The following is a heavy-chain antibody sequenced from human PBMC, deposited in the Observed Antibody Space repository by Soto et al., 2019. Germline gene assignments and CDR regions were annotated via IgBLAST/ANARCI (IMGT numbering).Heavy chain of an antibody. V-gene: IGHV4-30-4*01. Sequence: QVQLQESGPGLVKPSQTLSLTCTVSGGSIGSGYDYWTWIRQPPGKGLEWIGYIFYRGTTSYNPSLKSRVSISGDTSKNQFSLNLTSVTAADTAVYYCARAQPRNCFGQSFDVWGQGTLVSVSS. J-gene: IGHJ3*01. D-gene: IGHD3-10*01. CDR3: ARAQPRNCFGQSFDV. CDR1: GGSIGSGYDY. CDR2: IFYRGTT.